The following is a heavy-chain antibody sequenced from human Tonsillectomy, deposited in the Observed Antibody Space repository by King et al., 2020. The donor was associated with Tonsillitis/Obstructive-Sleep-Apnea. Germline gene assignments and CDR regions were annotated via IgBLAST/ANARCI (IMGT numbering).Heavy chain of an antibody. D-gene: IGHD3-22*01. J-gene: IGHJ4*02. CDR1: GYTFTNYG. CDR3: ARDSMSHYYDSSGYYTFNY. CDR2: ISAHNGNT. Sequence: VQLVQSGAEVKKPGASVKVSCKASGYTFTNYGISWVRQAPGQGLEWMAWISAHNGNTNYAQKLQGRVTMTTDTSTSTAYMELRSLRSDDTAVYYCARDSMSHYYDSSGYYTFNYWGQGTLVTVSA. V-gene: IGHV1-18*01.